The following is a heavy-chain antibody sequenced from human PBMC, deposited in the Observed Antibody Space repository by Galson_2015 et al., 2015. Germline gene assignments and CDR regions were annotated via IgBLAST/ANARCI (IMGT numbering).Heavy chain of an antibody. D-gene: IGHD3-10*01. J-gene: IGHJ5*02. CDR1: GFSLSTSREG. CDR2: IYWDGDP. CDR3: AHGNSAGSHRFDP. V-gene: IGHV2-5*02. Sequence: PALVKPTQTLTLTRTVSGFSLSTSREGVGWIRQPPGKALEWLAFIYWDGDPRYSPSLQSRLSITRDTSKNQVVLTMTNMDPVDTATYYCAHGNSAGSHRFDPWGQGTLVTVSS.